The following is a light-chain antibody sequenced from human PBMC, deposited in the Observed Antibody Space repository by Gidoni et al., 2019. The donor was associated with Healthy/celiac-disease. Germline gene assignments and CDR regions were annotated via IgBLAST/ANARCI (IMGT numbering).Light chain of an antibody. CDR2: AAS. V-gene: IGKV1-39*01. CDR1: QSISSY. Sequence: DIQMTQSPSSLSASVGDRVTITSRASQSISSYLNWYQQKPGKAPKLLIYAASSLQSGVPSRFSGSGSGTDFTLTISSLQPEDFATYYCQQSYSTSWTFXQXTKVEIK. CDR3: QQSYSTSWT. J-gene: IGKJ1*01.